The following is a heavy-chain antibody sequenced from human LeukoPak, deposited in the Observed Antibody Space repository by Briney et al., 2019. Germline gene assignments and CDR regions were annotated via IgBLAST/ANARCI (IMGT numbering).Heavy chain of an antibody. CDR3: ARVRGRWLQSRLDY. CDR2: MNPNSGNT. Sequence: ASVKVSCKASGYTFTSYDINRVRQATRQGLEWMGWMNPNSGNTGYAQKFQGRVTITRNTSISTAYMELSSLRSEDTAVYYCARVRGRWLQSRLDYWGQGTLVTVSS. V-gene: IGHV1-8*03. CDR1: GYTFTSYD. J-gene: IGHJ4*02. D-gene: IGHD5-24*01.